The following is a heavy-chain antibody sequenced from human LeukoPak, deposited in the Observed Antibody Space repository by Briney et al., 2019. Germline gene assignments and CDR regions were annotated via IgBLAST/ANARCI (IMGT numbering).Heavy chain of an antibody. V-gene: IGHV1-2*02. Sequence: ASVKVSCKASGYTFTGYYMHWVRQAPGQGLEWMGWISPNSGGTNYAQKFQGRVTMTRDTSISTAYMELSRLRSDDTAVYYCASRPYSGSYPGSDYWGQGTLVTVSS. CDR3: ASRPYSGSYPGSDY. D-gene: IGHD1-26*01. CDR2: ISPNSGGT. J-gene: IGHJ4*02. CDR1: GYTFTGYY.